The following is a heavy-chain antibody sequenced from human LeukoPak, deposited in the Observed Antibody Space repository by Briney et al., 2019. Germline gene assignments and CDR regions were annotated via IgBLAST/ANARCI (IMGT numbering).Heavy chain of an antibody. CDR2: IFTSGST. CDR1: GGSISSDY. V-gene: IGHV4-4*07. CDR3: ARVVLAVAGHAFDI. J-gene: IGHJ3*02. D-gene: IGHD6-19*01. Sequence: SETLSPTCTVSGGSISSDYWSWIRQPAGKGLEWIGRIFTSGSTNYNPSLKSRLTMSLDTSKNQFSLKLTSVSAADTAMYYCARVVLAVAGHAFDIWGQGTMVIVSS.